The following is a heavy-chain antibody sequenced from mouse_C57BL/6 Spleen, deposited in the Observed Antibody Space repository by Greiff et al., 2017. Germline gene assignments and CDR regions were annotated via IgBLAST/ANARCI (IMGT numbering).Heavy chain of an antibody. V-gene: IGHV5-6*01. CDR1: GFTFSSYG. J-gene: IGHJ4*01. D-gene: IGHD1-1*01. Sequence: EVKLMESGGDLVKPGGSLKLSCAASGFTFSSYGMSWVRQTPDKRLEWVATISSGGSYTYYPDSVKGRFTISRDNAKNTLYLQMSSLKSEDTAMYYCARSYYGSSSYAMYYWGQGTSVTVSS. CDR3: ARSYYGSSSYAMYY. CDR2: ISSGGSYT.